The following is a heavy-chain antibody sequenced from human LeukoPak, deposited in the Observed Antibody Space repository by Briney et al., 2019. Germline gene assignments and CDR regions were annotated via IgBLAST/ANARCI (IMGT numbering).Heavy chain of an antibody. CDR1: GYSISSGYY. CDR3: ARALNWFDP. J-gene: IGHJ5*02. Sequence: SETLSLTCTVSGYSISSGYYWSWIRQPPGKGLEWIGYISYSGSTNYNPSLKSRVTISVDTSKNHFSLKLSSVTAADTAVYYCARALNWFDPWGQGTLVTVSS. V-gene: IGHV4-61*01. CDR2: ISYSGST.